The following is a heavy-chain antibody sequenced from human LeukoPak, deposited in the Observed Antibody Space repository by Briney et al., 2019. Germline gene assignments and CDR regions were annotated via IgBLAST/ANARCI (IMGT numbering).Heavy chain of an antibody. J-gene: IGHJ4*02. CDR1: GYSFSTYW. Sequence: GESLKISFKGSGYSFSTYWIGWVRQMPGKGLEWMGIIYPGDCDTRYSPSFQGQITIPADKSISTAYLQWSSLKASDTAMYYCAKMCTVTTGFDYWGQGTLVTVSS. CDR2: IYPGDCDT. D-gene: IGHD4-11*01. V-gene: IGHV5-51*01. CDR3: AKMCTVTTGFDY.